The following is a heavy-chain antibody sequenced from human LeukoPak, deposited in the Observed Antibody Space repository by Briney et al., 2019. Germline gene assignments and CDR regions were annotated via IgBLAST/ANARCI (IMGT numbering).Heavy chain of an antibody. CDR1: GFTISTYA. CDR2: ISGSGGST. V-gene: IGHV3-23*01. Sequence: GGSLRLSCAASGFTISTYAMSWVRQAPGKGLEWVSAISGSGGSTYYADSVKGRFTISRDNSKSTLYLQMNSLRAEDTAVYFCAKGCCPIDYWGQGTLVTVSS. CDR3: AKGCCPIDY. J-gene: IGHJ4*02. D-gene: IGHD2-8*01.